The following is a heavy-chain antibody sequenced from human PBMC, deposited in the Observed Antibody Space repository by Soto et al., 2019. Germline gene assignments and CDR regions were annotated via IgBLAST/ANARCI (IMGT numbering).Heavy chain of an antibody. CDR1: GYTFTSYD. D-gene: IGHD5-18*01. J-gene: IGHJ6*02. CDR3: ARLWATVQIWDYYYYGMDV. Sequence: QVQLVQSGAEVKKPGASVKVSCKASGYTFTSYDINWVRQATGQGLEWMGWMNPNSGNTGYAQKFQGRVTMTRNNSISTAYMELSSLSSEDTAVYYCARLWATVQIWDYYYYGMDVWGQGPTVTVCS. CDR2: MNPNSGNT. V-gene: IGHV1-8*01.